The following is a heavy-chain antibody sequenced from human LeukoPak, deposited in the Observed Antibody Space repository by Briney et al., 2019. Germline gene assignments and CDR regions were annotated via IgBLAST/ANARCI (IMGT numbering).Heavy chain of an antibody. CDR3: ARESYYYDSSGYYVYYFDY. V-gene: IGHV3-11*01. J-gene: IGHJ4*02. CDR2: ISSSGTTI. Sequence: PGGSLRLSCAASGFTFSDYYMSWIRQAPGKGLEWVSYISSSGTTIYYADSVKGRFTISRDNAKNSLYLQMNSLRAEDTAVYYCARESYYYDSSGYYVYYFDYWGRGTLVTVSS. D-gene: IGHD3-22*01. CDR1: GFTFSDYY.